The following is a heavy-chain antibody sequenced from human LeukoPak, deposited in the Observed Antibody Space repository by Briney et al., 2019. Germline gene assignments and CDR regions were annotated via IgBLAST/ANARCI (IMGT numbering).Heavy chain of an antibody. CDR2: IYHSGST. CDR1: GYSISSGYY. V-gene: IGHV4-38-2*02. J-gene: IGHJ5*02. D-gene: IGHD5-18*01. CDR3: ARDMSGYSYGLPVDWFDP. Sequence: LGTLSLTCTVSGYSISSGYYWGWIRQPPGKGLEWIGSIYHSGSTYYNPSLKSRVTISVDTSKNQFSLKLSSVTAADTAVYYCARDMSGYSYGLPVDWFDPWGQGTLVTVSS.